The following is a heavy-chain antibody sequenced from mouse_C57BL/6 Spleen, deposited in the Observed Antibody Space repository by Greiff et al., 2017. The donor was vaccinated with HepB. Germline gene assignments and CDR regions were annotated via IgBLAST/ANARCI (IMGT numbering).Heavy chain of an antibody. Sequence: QVQLKESGPELVKPGASVKISCKASGYAFSSSWMNWVKQRPGKGLEWIGRIYPGDGDTNYNGKFKGKATLTADKSSSTAYMQLSSLTSEDSAVYFCARSGDAYYTYAMDYWGQGTSVTVSS. V-gene: IGHV1-82*01. J-gene: IGHJ4*01. CDR2: IYPGDGDT. D-gene: IGHD2-12*01. CDR1: GYAFSSSW. CDR3: ARSGDAYYTYAMDY.